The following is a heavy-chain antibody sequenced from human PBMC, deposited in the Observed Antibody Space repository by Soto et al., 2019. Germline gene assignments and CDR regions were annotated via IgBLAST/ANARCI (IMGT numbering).Heavy chain of an antibody. CDR3: VRGSYYLPDY. D-gene: IGHD3-10*01. Sequence: HPGGSLRLSCAASGFTFSNYAMHWVRQAPGKGLEWVAVISYDGSNKYYADSVKGRFTISRDNSKNTLYLEMNSLRAEDTTVYYCVRGSYYLPDYWGQGALVTVSS. CDR2: ISYDGSNK. V-gene: IGHV3-30-3*01. J-gene: IGHJ4*02. CDR1: GFTFSNYA.